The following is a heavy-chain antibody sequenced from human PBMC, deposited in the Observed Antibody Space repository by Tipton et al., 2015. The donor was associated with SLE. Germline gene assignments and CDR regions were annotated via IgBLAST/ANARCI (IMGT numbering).Heavy chain of an antibody. J-gene: IGHJ5*02. CDR1: GGSIFSHY. D-gene: IGHD6-19*01. CDR2: IYYSGSA. V-gene: IGHV4-59*11. CDR3: VSGAVAVPSNFSFGS. Sequence: TLSLTCTVSGGSIFSHYWNWIRQHPGKRLEWIGYIYYSGSATYNPSLKSRVTMSVDTSKSQFSLRLTSVTAADTAVYYCVSGAVAVPSNFSFGSWGPWNLVTVSS.